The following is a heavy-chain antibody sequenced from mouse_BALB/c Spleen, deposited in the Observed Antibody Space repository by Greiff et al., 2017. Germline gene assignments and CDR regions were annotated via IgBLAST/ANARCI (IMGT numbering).Heavy chain of an antibody. V-gene: IGHV1-9*01. CDR1: GYTFSSYW. CDR3: ASPITTVVEGFAY. CDR2: ILPGSGST. J-gene: IGHJ3*01. D-gene: IGHD1-1*01. Sequence: LMEPGASVKISCKATGYTFSSYWIEWVKQRPGHGLEWIGEILPGSGSTNYNEKFKGKATFTADTSSNTAYMQLSSLTSEDSAVYYCASPITTVVEGFAYWGQGTLVTVSA.